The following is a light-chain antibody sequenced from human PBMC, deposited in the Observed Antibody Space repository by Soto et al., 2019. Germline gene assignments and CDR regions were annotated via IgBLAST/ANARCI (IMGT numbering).Light chain of an antibody. V-gene: IGLV2-14*01. CDR3: SSYTSSSTPHGV. CDR2: EVS. Sequence: QSVLTQPASVSGSPGQSITISCTGTSSDVGGYNYVSWYQQHPGKAPKLMIYEVSNRPSGVSNRFSGSKSGNTASLTISGLQAEDEADYYCSSYTSSSTPHGVFGGGTQLTVL. CDR1: SSDVGGYNY. J-gene: IGLJ3*02.